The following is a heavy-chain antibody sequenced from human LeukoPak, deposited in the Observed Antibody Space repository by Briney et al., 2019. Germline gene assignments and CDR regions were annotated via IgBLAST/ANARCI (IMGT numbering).Heavy chain of an antibody. J-gene: IGHJ4*02. CDR1: GYSISSGYY. Sequence: SETLSLICAVSGYSISSGYYWGWIRQPPGKGLEWIGSIYHSGSTYYNPSLKSRVTISVDTSKNQFSLKLSSVTAADTAVYYCARREYCGGDCYFDYWGQGTLVTVSS. D-gene: IGHD2-21*01. CDR3: ARREYCGGDCYFDY. V-gene: IGHV4-38-2*01. CDR2: IYHSGST.